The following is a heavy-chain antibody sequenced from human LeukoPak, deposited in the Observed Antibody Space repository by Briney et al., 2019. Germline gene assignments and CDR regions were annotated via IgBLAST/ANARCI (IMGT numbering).Heavy chain of an antibody. CDR2: MNPNSGNT. CDR1: GYTFTSYD. D-gene: IGHD3-16*02. V-gene: IGHV1-8*01. CDR3: ARVTFGGVVADFDY. Sequence: PVASVKVSCKASGYTFTSYDINWVRQATGQGLEWMGWMNPNSGNTGYAQKLQGRVTMTRNTSISTAYMELSSLRSEDTAVYYCARVTFGGVVADFDYWGQGTLVTVSS. J-gene: IGHJ4*02.